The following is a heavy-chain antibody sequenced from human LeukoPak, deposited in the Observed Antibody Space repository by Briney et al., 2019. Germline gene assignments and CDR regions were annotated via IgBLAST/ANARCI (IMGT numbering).Heavy chain of an antibody. CDR2: IFRSGET. CDR1: GGSISSGPYY. V-gene: IGHV4-61*09. CDR3: ARGRHGDFGNWFDP. Sequence: PSETLSLTCTVSGGSISSGPYYWSWIRQPAGKGLEWIGEIFRSGETNYSSSLESRLTISVDRTKNQFSLRLNSVTAADTAVYYCARGRHGDFGNWFDPWGQGTPVIVAS. D-gene: IGHD4-17*01. J-gene: IGHJ5*02.